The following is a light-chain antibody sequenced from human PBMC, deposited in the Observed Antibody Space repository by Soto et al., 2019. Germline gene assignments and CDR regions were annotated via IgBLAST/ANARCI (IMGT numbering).Light chain of an antibody. CDR3: QQDSIWLST. CDR1: QNVYSN. Sequence: IMLTETQSTPIQSQGEGATLSCRARQNVYSNLAWYQQKPGQPPRLLIYSASTRATGIPARFSGSGSGTEFTLAISSLQSEDFAVYYCQQDSIWLSTLGQGTKVDIK. CDR2: SAS. J-gene: IGKJ2*01. V-gene: IGKV3-15*01.